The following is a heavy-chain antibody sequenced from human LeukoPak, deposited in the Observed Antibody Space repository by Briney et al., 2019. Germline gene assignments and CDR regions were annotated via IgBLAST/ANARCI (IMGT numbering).Heavy chain of an antibody. CDR1: GGSVNNYY. CDR3: ARQKKGLQRVDTGFDS. V-gene: IGHV4-59*02. D-gene: IGHD2-15*01. CDR2: VYYTGST. Sequence: PSETLSLTCTVSGGSVNNYYWFWIRQFPGKGLEYIGYVYYTGSTDYNPSLESRVTIPVDTSKNQFSLKLRSVTAADTATYYCARQKKGLQRVDTGFDSWGQGTLVIVSS. J-gene: IGHJ4*02.